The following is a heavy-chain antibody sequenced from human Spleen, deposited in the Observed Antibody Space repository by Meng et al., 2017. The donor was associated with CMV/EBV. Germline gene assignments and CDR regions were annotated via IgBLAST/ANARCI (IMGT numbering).Heavy chain of an antibody. Sequence: ASGFTLISNSMSWVRQAPGKGLEWVSSITSSSSYIYYADSVKGRFTISRDNAKNSLYLQMNSLRAEDTAVYYCARESASGSYWFDYWGQGTLVTVSS. D-gene: IGHD1-26*01. J-gene: IGHJ4*02. CDR1: GFTLISNS. CDR3: ARESASGSYWFDY. V-gene: IGHV3-21*01. CDR2: ITSSSSYI.